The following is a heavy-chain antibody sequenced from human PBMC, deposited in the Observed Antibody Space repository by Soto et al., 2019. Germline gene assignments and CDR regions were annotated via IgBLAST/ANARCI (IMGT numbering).Heavy chain of an antibody. Sequence: AETLSLTCAVSVGSPRSSNWWSWLRQPPGKALEWLGEIFDSGSTKYNPSLNSRVTISADHAKNHLSLRLTSVTAADTAVYYCVHHGGDTYYHDFWGQGILVTVSS. V-gene: IGHV4-4*02. J-gene: IGHJ4*01. CDR1: VGSPRSSNW. CDR2: IFDSGST. D-gene: IGHD4-17*01. CDR3: VHHGGDTYYHDF.